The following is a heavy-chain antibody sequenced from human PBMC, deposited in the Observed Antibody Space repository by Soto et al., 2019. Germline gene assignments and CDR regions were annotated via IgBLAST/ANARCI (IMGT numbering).Heavy chain of an antibody. CDR3: ARDTDSSSWYGNYYYGMDV. J-gene: IGHJ6*02. D-gene: IGHD6-13*01. V-gene: IGHV4-61*01. CDR2: IYYSGST. CDR1: GGSVSSGSYY. Sequence: SETLSLTCTVSGGSVSSGSYYWSWIRQPPGKGLEWIGYIYYSGSTNYNPSLKSRVTISVDTSKNQFSLKLSSVTAADTAVYYCARDTDSSSWYGNYYYGMDVWGQGTTVTVSS.